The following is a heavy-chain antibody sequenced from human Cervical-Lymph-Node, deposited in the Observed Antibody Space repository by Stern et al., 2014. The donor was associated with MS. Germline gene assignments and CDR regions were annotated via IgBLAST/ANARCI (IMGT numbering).Heavy chain of an antibody. CDR2: ILPDGNNK. CDR3: AREISGWY. V-gene: IGHV3-33*01. J-gene: IGHJ4*02. Sequence: VQLVESGGGVVQPGRSLRLSCAASGFTFSSYGMHWVRQAPGKGLEWVAVILPDGNNKYYVDSVEGRFTISKDNSKNTLVLQMNSLRAEDTAVYYCAREISGWYWGPGTLVTVSS. CDR1: GFTFSSYG. D-gene: IGHD6-19*01.